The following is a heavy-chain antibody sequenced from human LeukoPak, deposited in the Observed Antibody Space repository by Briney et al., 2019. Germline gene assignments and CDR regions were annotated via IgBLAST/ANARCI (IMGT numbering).Heavy chain of an antibody. CDR3: ARGYYDSSGYYYYYYYYMDV. D-gene: IGHD3-22*01. J-gene: IGHJ6*03. CDR2: ISAYNGNT. Sequence: GASVKVSCKASGYTFTSYGISWVRQAPGQGLEWMGWISAYNGNTNYAQKLQGRVTMTTDTSTSTAYMELRSLRSEDTAVYYCARGYYDSSGYYYYYYYYMDVWGKGTTVTVSS. V-gene: IGHV1-18*01. CDR1: GYTFTSYG.